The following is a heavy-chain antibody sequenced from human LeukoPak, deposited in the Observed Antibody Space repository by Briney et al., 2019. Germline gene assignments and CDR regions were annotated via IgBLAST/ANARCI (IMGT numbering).Heavy chain of an antibody. CDR1: GYSFTTYW. Sequence: PGASLKISCKGSGYSFTTYWIAWVLQMPGRGLEWMGIISPDDSEIRYSPSFRGQVTISADKSISTAYLQWSRLKASDTAIYYCARHEGSGSYYSYWGQGTLVTVSS. V-gene: IGHV5-51*01. CDR3: ARHEGSGSYYSY. J-gene: IGHJ4*02. D-gene: IGHD1-26*01. CDR2: ISPDDSEI.